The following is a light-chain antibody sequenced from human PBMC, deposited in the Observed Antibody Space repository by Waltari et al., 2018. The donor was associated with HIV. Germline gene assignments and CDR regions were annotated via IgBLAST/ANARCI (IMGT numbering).Light chain of an antibody. V-gene: IGLV2-23*02. J-gene: IGLJ2*01. CDR3: CSYAGSGTPVV. Sequence: QSALTHPASVSGSPGQPITISCTGTSSDVGSYNLVSCYQQRPGKAPNFMIYEVNKRPSGVSNRFSGSKSGNTASLTISGLQAEDEADYFCCSYAGSGTPVVFGGGTKLTVL. CDR1: SSDVGSYNL. CDR2: EVN.